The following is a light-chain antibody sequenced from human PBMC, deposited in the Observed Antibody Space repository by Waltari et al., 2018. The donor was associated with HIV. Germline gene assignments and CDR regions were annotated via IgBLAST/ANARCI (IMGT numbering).Light chain of an antibody. Sequence: QSVPTQPPSASGTPGQRVAISCSGSNSNIGSNFVYWYQQLPGTAHKLLIYKDNQLPYVVPERFSASKSVSSSSLSISGLRSEDEAEYYCATWDDILSGYLFGTGTKVTVL. V-gene: IGLV1-47*01. CDR3: ATWDDILSGYL. CDR2: KDN. CDR1: NSNIGSNF. J-gene: IGLJ1*01.